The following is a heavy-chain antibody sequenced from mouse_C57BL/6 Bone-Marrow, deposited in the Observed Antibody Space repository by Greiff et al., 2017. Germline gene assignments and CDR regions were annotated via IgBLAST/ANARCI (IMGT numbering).Heavy chain of an antibody. Sequence: QVQLQQSGAELARPGASVKLSCKASGYTFTSYGISWVKQRTGQGLEWIGEIYPRSGNTYYNEKFKGKATLTADKSSSTAYMELRSLTSEDAAVXFCARGSWLLEMDYWGQGTSVTVSS. CDR2: IYPRSGNT. J-gene: IGHJ4*01. CDR1: GYTFTSYG. CDR3: ARGSWLLEMDY. V-gene: IGHV1-81*01. D-gene: IGHD2-3*01.